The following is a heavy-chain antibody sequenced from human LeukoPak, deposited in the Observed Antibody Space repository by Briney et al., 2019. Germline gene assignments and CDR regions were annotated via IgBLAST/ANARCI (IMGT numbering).Heavy chain of an antibody. Sequence: ASVKVSCKVSGYTLTELSMHWVRQAPGKGLEWRGGFDPEDGETIYAQKFQGRVTMTEDTSTDTAYMELSSLRSEDTAVYYCATDVEYSSSWSYFDYWGQGTLVTVSS. J-gene: IGHJ4*02. CDR3: ATDVEYSSSWSYFDY. V-gene: IGHV1-24*01. D-gene: IGHD6-13*01. CDR1: GYTLTELS. CDR2: FDPEDGET.